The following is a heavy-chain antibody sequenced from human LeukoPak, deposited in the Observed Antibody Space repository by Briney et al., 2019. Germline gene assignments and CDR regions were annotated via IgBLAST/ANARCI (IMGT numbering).Heavy chain of an antibody. Sequence: SETLSLTCTVSGGSISSSSYYWGWIRQPPGKGLEWIGSIYYSGSTYYNPSLKSRVTISVDTSKNQFSLKLSSVTAADTAVYYCARDRYSGPFDYWGQGTLVTVSS. CDR1: GGSISSSSYY. CDR3: ARDRYSGPFDY. V-gene: IGHV4-39*07. CDR2: IYYSGST. J-gene: IGHJ4*02. D-gene: IGHD1-26*01.